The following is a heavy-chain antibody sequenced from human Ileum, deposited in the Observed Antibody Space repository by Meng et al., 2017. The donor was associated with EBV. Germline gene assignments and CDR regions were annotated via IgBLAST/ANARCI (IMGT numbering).Heavy chain of an antibody. CDR1: GDFISSSHW. CDR3: ARASYGSGSPLGESWFDP. J-gene: IGHJ5*02. Sequence: QGQLQESGPGLVKPSGTLSLTCAVSGDFISSSHWWTWVRQPPGKGLEWIGEMHPSGSTYYNPSLKSRVTISLDTFNNQFFLRLTSLTAADTAVYYCARASYGSGSPLGESWFDPWGQGTLVTVSS. CDR2: MHPSGST. D-gene: IGHD3-10*01. V-gene: IGHV4-4*02.